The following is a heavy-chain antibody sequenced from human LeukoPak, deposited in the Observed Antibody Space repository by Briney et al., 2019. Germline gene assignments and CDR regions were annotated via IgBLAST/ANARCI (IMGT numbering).Heavy chain of an antibody. CDR2: IIPNSGAT. J-gene: IGHJ4*02. Sequence: ASVKVSCKASGYTFTGYHMHWVRQAPGQGLEWMGWIIPNSGATRFAQKFQGRVTMTRDTSISTAYMELSGLRSDDTAVYYCARDSGYCTTTNCFHPFDSWGQGTLVTVYS. CDR1: GYTFTGYH. CDR3: ARDSGYCTTTNCFHPFDS. V-gene: IGHV1-2*02. D-gene: IGHD2-2*01.